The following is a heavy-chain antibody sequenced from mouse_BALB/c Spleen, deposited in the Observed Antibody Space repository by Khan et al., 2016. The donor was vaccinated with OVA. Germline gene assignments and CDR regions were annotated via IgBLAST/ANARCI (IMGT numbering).Heavy chain of an antibody. Sequence: EVQLVESGGGLVQPGGSRKLSCAASGFIFSDYGMAWVRQAPGKGPEWVAFISNLAYSIYYADTVTGRFTISRENAKNTLYLEMSSLRSEDTVMYYCARSWAMDYWGQGTSVTVSS. CDR2: ISNLAYSI. V-gene: IGHV5-15*02. J-gene: IGHJ4*01. CDR1: GFIFSDYG. CDR3: ARSWAMDY.